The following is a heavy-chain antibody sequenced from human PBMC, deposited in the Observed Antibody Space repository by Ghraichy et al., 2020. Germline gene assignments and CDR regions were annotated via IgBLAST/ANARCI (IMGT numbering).Heavy chain of an antibody. V-gene: IGHV1-8*01. J-gene: IGHJ6*03. Sequence: ASVKVSCKASGYTFTSYDINWVRQATGQGLEWMGWMNPNSGNTGYAQKFQGRVTMTRNTSISTAYMELSSLRSEDTAVYYCARGGCSSTSCYNDYYYYYYMDVWGKGTTVTVSS. CDR1: GYTFTSYD. CDR3: ARGGCSSTSCYNDYYYYYYMDV. D-gene: IGHD2-2*02. CDR2: MNPNSGNT.